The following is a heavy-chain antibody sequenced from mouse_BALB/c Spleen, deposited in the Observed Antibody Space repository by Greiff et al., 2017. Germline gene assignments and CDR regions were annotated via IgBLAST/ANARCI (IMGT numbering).Heavy chain of an antibody. CDR3: ARPFLDY. V-gene: IGHV5-6*01. CDR1: GFTFSSYG. J-gene: IGHJ4*01. Sequence: EVKVVESGGDLVKPGGSLKLSCAASGFTFSSYGMSWVRQTPDKRLEWVATISSGGSYTYYPDSVKGRFTISRDNAKNTLYLQMSSLKSEDTAMYYCARPFLDYWGQGTSVTVSS. CDR2: ISSGGSYT.